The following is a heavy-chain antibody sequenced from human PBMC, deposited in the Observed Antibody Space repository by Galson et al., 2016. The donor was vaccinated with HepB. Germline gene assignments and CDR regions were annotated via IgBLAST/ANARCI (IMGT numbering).Heavy chain of an antibody. V-gene: IGHV3-30*03. Sequence: SLRLSCAASGFTFNNYGMHWVRQAPGKGLGWVAVISHDGTTTYSADSVKGRFTISRDNSKPTLYLQMTSRRPEDTAIYSCAGAFDYWGQGILVTVSS. CDR1: GFTFNNYG. J-gene: IGHJ4*02. CDR3: AGAFDY. CDR2: ISHDGTTT.